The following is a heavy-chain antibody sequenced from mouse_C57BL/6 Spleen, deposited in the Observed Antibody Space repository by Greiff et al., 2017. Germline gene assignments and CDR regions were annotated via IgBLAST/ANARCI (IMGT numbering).Heavy chain of an antibody. D-gene: IGHD1-1*01. Sequence: VQLKESGGGLVKPGGSLKLSCAASGFTFSDYGMHWVRQAPEKGLEWVAYISSGSSTIYYADTVKGRFTISRDNAKNTLFLQMTSLRSEDTAMYYCARPLTTVEAMDYWGQGTSVTVSS. V-gene: IGHV5-17*01. CDR2: ISSGSSTI. J-gene: IGHJ4*01. CDR1: GFTFSDYG. CDR3: ARPLTTVEAMDY.